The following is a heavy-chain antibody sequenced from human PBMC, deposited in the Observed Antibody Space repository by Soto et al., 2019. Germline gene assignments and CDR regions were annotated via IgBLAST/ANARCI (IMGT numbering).Heavy chain of an antibody. J-gene: IGHJ5*02. Sequence: QVQLVESGGGVVQPGRSLRLSCAASGFTFSSYGMHWVRQAPGKGLEWVAVISYDGSNTYYADSVKGRFTISRDKSKNTLYMQMKGLRAEDTVVYYCAKGRRLLAVAGFFDPWCQGTLVTVSS. D-gene: IGHD6-19*01. CDR2: ISYDGSNT. CDR3: AKGRRLLAVAGFFDP. V-gene: IGHV3-30*18. CDR1: GFTFSSYG.